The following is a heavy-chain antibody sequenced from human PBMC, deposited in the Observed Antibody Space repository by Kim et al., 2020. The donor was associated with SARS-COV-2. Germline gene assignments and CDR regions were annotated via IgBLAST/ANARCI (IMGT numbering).Heavy chain of an antibody. CDR1: GFTFSSYG. CDR3: ARDQLLWFGELRYYYYGMDV. V-gene: IGHV3-33*05. CDR2: ISYDGSNK. J-gene: IGHJ6*02. D-gene: IGHD3-10*01. Sequence: GGSLRLSCAASGFTFSSYGMHWVRQAPGKGLEWVAVISYDGSNKYYADSVKGRFTISRDNSKNTLYLQMNSLRAEDTAVYYCARDQLLWFGELRYYYYGMDVWGQGTTVTVSS.